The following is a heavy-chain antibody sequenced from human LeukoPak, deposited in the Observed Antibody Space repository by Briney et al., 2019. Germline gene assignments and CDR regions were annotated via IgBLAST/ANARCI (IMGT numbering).Heavy chain of an antibody. CDR2: INPNSGGT. V-gene: IGHV1-2*02. Sequence: ASVKVSCKASGYTFTAYYMHWVRQAPGQGLEWMGWINPNSGGTTYAQKFQGRVTMTRDTSITTAYMELSRLRSDDTAVYYCVSTEGDYGYYYYYYMDVWGKGTTVTVSS. D-gene: IGHD4-17*01. J-gene: IGHJ6*03. CDR1: GYTFTAYY. CDR3: VSTEGDYGYYYYYYMDV.